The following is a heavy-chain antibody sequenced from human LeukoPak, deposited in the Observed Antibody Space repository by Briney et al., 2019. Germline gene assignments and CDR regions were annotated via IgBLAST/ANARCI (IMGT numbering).Heavy chain of an antibody. Sequence: PSETLSLTCTVSGYSISSGYYWGWIRQPPGKGLEWIGSIYHSGSTYYNPSLKSRVTISVDTSKNQFSLKLSSVTAADTAVYYCASGVGATADYWGQGTLVTVSS. D-gene: IGHD1-26*01. CDR1: GYSISSGYY. V-gene: IGHV4-38-2*02. CDR3: ASGVGATADY. J-gene: IGHJ4*02. CDR2: IYHSGST.